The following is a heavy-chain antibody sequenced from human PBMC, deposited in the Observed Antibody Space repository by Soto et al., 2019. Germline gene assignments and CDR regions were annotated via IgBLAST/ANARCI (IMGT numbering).Heavy chain of an antibody. CDR3: TTGGTGDSIDY. CDR1: GFTFSNAW. CDR2: IKSKTDGGTT. Sequence: GGSLRLSCAASGFTFSNAWMSWVRQAPGKGLEWVGRIKSKTDGGTTDYAAPVKGRFTISRDDSKNTLYLQMNSLKTEDTSVYSCTTGGTGDSIDYWGQGTLVTVSS. V-gene: IGHV3-15*01. D-gene: IGHD3-22*01. J-gene: IGHJ4*02.